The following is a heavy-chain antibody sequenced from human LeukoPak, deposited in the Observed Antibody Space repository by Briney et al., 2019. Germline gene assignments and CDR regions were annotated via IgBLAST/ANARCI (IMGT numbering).Heavy chain of an antibody. CDR2: ISYDGSNK. V-gene: IGHV3-30*18. CDR3: AKDYYDYVWGSYPFDY. D-gene: IGHD3-16*02. CDR1: GFTFSSYG. J-gene: IGHJ4*02. Sequence: PGGSLRLSCAASGFTFSSYGMHWVRQAPGKGLEWVAVISYDGSNKYYADSVTGRFTISRDNSKNTLYLQMNSLRAEDTAVYYCAKDYYDYVWGSYPFDYWGQGTLVTVSS.